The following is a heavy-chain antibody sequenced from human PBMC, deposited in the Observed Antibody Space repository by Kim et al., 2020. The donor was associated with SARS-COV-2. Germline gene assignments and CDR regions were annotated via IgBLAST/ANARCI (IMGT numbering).Heavy chain of an antibody. V-gene: IGHV4-39*01. CDR3: VRLHGTYD. Sequence: SETLSLTCSVSGGSITDPYHWAWIRQPPGRGLEWIWTMFHSGSTSLKASLNSRVTISVDTSKSQVSLTLNSVIAADTAVYYCVRLHGTYDGGLGTLVTV. D-gene: IGHD3-3*01. CDR2: MFHSGST. CDR1: GGSITDPYH. J-gene: IGHJ4*02.